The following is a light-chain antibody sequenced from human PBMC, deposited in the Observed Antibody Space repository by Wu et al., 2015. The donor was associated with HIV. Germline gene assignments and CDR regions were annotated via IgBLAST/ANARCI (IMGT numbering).Light chain of an antibody. CDR1: RDINTW. CDR2: GAS. Sequence: DIQMTQSPSTLSASVGDRVTITCRASRDINTWLAWYQQKPGTAPKLLIYGASALENGVPSRFSGSGSGTDFTLTISRPEPEDFAVYYCQHYGSSPGVTCTFGQGTKVEIK. CDR3: QHYGSSPGVTCT. J-gene: IGKJ1*01. V-gene: IGKV1-5*03.